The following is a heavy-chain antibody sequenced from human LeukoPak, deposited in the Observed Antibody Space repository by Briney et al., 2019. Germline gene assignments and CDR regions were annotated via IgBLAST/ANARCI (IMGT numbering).Heavy chain of an antibody. CDR1: GFTFSDAW. J-gene: IGHJ4*02. CDR2: IKRKTDGGTI. CDR3: TTGSWGPY. V-gene: IGHV3-15*07. D-gene: IGHD7-27*01. Sequence: GGSLRLSCAASGFTFSDAWMNWVRQAPGKGLEWVGRIKRKTDGGTIDYAAPVKGRFTISRDDSKNTLYLQMNSLKTEDTAVYYCTTGSWGPYWGQGTLVTVSS.